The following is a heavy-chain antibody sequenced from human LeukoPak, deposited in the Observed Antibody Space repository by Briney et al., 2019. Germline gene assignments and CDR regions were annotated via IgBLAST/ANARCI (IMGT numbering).Heavy chain of an antibody. Sequence: GGSLRLSCAASGFTFSSYAMSWVRQAPGKGLEWVSAIGGSGGSTYYADSVKGRFTISRDNSKNTLYLQMNSLRAEDTAVYYCAKVEYYYDSSGYYPDAFDIWGQGTMVTVSS. CDR2: IGGSGGST. V-gene: IGHV3-23*01. J-gene: IGHJ3*02. D-gene: IGHD3-22*01. CDR3: AKVEYYYDSSGYYPDAFDI. CDR1: GFTFSSYA.